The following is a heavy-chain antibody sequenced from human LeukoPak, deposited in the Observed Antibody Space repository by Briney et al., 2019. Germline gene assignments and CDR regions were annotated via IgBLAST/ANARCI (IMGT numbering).Heavy chain of an antibody. CDR2: IYYSGST. J-gene: IGHJ3*02. V-gene: IGHV4-39*07. Sequence: SETLSLTCTVSGGSISSSSYYWGWIRQPPGKGLEWIGSIYYSGSTYYNPSLKSRVTISVDTSKNQFSLKLSSVTAADTAVYYCARDRGDGYNTDAFDIWGQGTMVTVSS. CDR1: GGSISSSSYY. D-gene: IGHD5-24*01. CDR3: ARDRGDGYNTDAFDI.